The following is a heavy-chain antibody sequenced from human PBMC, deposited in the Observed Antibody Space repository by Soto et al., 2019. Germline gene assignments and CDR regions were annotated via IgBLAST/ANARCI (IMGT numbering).Heavy chain of an antibody. V-gene: IGHV1-46*01. Sequence: QVQLVQSGAEVKKPGASVKVSCKASGYTFINYYIHWVRQAPGHGLEWMAIINPTGGSTNYAQKFQGRLTLTMDTSTTTVYMELSSLTSEDTAIYYCARHLADCEVWGKGTLVTVSS. CDR3: ARHLADCEV. J-gene: IGHJ4*02. CDR2: INPTGGST. CDR1: GYTFINYY. D-gene: IGHD2-21*01.